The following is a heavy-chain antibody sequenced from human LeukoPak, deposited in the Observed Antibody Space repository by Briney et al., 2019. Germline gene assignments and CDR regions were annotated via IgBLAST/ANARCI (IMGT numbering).Heavy chain of an antibody. Sequence: PSETLSLTCTVSGGSIMNHYWSWIRQPAGKGLEWIGRIYSSGSPNYSPSLKNRVSMSIDTSNNHFSLNLTSVTAADTALYFCARDVRYASGWSTPESWGQGTLVTVSS. CDR2: IYSSGSP. V-gene: IGHV4-4*07. J-gene: IGHJ5*02. CDR1: GGSIMNHY. CDR3: ARDVRYASGWSTPES. D-gene: IGHD6-19*01.